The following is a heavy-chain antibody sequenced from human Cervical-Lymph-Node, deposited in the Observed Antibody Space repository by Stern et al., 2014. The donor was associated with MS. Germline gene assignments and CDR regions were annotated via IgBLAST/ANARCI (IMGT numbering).Heavy chain of an antibody. CDR2: VHYSGTP. Sequence: MQLVESGPGLVKPSETLSLTCSVSGGSISSYYWNWIRQPPGKGLEWIANVHYSGTPNKNPPQKSRVPILQDPSIKKISLKLTSGTAADTAVYYCAGSGTYYPDYWGQGILVTVSS. J-gene: IGHJ4*02. CDR1: GGSISSYY. V-gene: IGHV4-59*08. CDR3: AGSGTYYPDY. D-gene: IGHD3-3*01.